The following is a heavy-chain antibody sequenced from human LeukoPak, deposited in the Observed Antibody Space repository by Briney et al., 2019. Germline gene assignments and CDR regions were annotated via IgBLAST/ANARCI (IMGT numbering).Heavy chain of an antibody. CDR2: INPNSGGT. CDR3: ARGAEYYYDSSGLWGNY. D-gene: IGHD3-22*01. V-gene: IGHV1-2*06. Sequence: ASVKVSCKASGYTFTGYYMHWVRQAPGQGLEWMGRINPNSGGTNYAQKFQGMVTMTRDTSISTAYMELSRLRSDDTAVYYCARGAEYYYDSSGLWGNYWGQGTLVTVSS. CDR1: GYTFTGYY. J-gene: IGHJ4*02.